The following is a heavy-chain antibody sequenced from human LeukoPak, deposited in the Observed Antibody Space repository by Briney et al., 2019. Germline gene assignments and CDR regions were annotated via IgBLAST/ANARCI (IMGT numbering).Heavy chain of an antibody. CDR2: IYYSGST. CDR3: ARADPGYYYDSSGYWGLAFDY. Sequence: SETLSLTCTVSGGSISSGGYYWSWIRQHPGKGLEWIGYIYYSGSTNYNPSLKSRVTISVDTSKNQFSLKLSSVTAADTAVYYCARADPGYYYDSSGYWGLAFDYWGQGTLVTVSS. V-gene: IGHV4-31*03. D-gene: IGHD3-22*01. J-gene: IGHJ4*02. CDR1: GGSISSGGYY.